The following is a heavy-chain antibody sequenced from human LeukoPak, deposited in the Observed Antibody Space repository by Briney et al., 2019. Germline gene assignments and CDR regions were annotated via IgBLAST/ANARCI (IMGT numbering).Heavy chain of an antibody. J-gene: IGHJ3*01. CDR2: ITSAGAP. Sequence: GGSLRLSCAASGFTFSNYAVMWVRQAPGQGLEWVSAITSAGAPRYADSVKGRFTISRDNSKNTLYLQLNSLRAEDTAQYFCARDPNGDYIGAFEFWGQGTGVTVSS. V-gene: IGHV3-23*01. D-gene: IGHD4-17*01. CDR1: GFTFSNYA. CDR3: ARDPNGDYIGAFEF.